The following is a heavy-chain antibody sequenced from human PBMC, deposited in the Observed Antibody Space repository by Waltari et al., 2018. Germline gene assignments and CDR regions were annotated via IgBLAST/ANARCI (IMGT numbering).Heavy chain of an antibody. J-gene: IGHJ3*01. Sequence: QLQLRESGPGLVKPSETLSLSCSVSGVSITANRHYWGWIRQPPGQGLEWIATISYIVSTYYSPSLKSRVTLSRDTSKNQLSLKGDSVTAADTAVYYCATYIGASLGTAAFDVWGQGTMVTVSS. CDR2: ISYIVST. CDR1: GVSITANRHY. D-gene: IGHD5-12*01. V-gene: IGHV4-39*01. CDR3: ATYIGASLGTAAFDV.